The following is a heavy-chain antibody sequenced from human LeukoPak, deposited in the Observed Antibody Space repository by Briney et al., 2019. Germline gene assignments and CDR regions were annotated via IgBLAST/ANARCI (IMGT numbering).Heavy chain of an antibody. D-gene: IGHD2-8*01. J-gene: IGHJ4*02. CDR2: ISAYNGNT. CDR3: ARVPTNRVYVIKDYFDY. CDR1: GYTFTSYG. V-gene: IGHV1-18*01. Sequence: ASVNVSCKASGYTFTSYGISWVRQAPGQGLEWMGWISAYNGNTNYAQKLQGRVTMTTDTSTSTAYMELRSLRSDDTAVYYCARVPTNRVYVIKDYFDYWGQGTLVTVSS.